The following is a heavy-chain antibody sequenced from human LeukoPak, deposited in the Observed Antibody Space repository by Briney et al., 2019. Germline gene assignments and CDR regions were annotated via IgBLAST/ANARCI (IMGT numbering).Heavy chain of an antibody. Sequence: ASVKVSCKASGYTFTSYYMHWVRQAPGQGLEWMGIIHPSGGSTSYAQKFQGRVTMTRDTSTSTVYMELSSLRSEDTAAHYCVRGGDFWSGAEDAFDICGEGTMVTVSS. CDR2: IHPSGGST. CDR1: GYTFTSYY. CDR3: VRGGDFWSGAEDAFDI. D-gene: IGHD3-3*01. J-gene: IGHJ3*02. V-gene: IGHV1-46*01.